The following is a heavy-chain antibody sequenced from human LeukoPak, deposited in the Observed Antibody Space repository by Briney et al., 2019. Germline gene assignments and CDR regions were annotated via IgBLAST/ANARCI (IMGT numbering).Heavy chain of an antibody. D-gene: IGHD6-13*01. CDR1: GYTFTSYY. CDR3: AREREIAAAGTGTYYFDY. Sequence: ASVKASCKASGYTFTSYYMHWVRQAPGQGLEWMGIINPSGGSTSYAQKFQGRVTMTGDMSTSTVYMELSSLRSEDTAVYYCAREREIAAAGTGTYYFDYWGQGTLVTVSS. CDR2: INPSGGST. V-gene: IGHV1-46*01. J-gene: IGHJ4*02.